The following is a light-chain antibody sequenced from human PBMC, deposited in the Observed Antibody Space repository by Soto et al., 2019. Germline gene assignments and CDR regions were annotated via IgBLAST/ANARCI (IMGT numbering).Light chain of an antibody. CDR1: QGISNY. CDR3: QKYNSAPLT. V-gene: IGKV1-27*01. J-gene: IGKJ4*01. Sequence: DIQMTQSPSSLSASVGDRVTITCRASQGISNYLAWYQQKPGKVPKLLIYAASTLQSGFPSRFSGSGSGTDFTLTISGLQPEDVAPYFCQKYNSAPLTFGGGTKVEIK. CDR2: AAS.